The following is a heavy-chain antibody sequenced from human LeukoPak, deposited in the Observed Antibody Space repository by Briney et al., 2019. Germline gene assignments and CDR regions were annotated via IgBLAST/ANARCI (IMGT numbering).Heavy chain of an antibody. J-gene: IGHJ4*02. V-gene: IGHV3-74*01. CDR2: INIDERIT. Sequence: PGGSLRLSCAAPGFSFSSNWMHWVRQAPGKGLVWVSYINIDERITGYADSVKGRFTISRDNAKNTLYLQMNSLRAEDTAIYYCFREGGDWGQGTLVTVSS. CDR3: FREGGD. CDR1: GFSFSSNW. D-gene: IGHD3-10*01.